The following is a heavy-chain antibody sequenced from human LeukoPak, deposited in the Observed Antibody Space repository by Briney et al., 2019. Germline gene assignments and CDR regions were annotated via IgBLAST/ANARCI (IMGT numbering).Heavy chain of an antibody. Sequence: ASVKVSCKASGYTFTGYYMHWVRQAPGQGLEWMGWINPNSGGTNYAQKFQGRVTMTRDTSISTAYMELSRLRSDDTAVYYCARARVGRAQLFDYWGQGTLVTVSS. CDR3: ARARVGRAQLFDY. J-gene: IGHJ4*02. V-gene: IGHV1-2*02. D-gene: IGHD5-24*01. CDR2: INPNSGGT. CDR1: GYTFTGYY.